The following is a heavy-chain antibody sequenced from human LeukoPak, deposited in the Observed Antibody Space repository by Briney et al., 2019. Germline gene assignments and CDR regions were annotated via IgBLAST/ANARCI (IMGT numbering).Heavy chain of an antibody. CDR2: ISGSGGST. V-gene: IGHV3-23*01. CDR1: GFTFSSYA. J-gene: IGHJ4*02. D-gene: IGHD1-1*01. CDR3: AKIGTLARDRYYFDY. Sequence: GGSLRLSCAASGFTFSSYAMSWVRQTPGKGLEWVSGISGSGGSTYYADSVKGRFTISRDNSKNTLYLQMNSLRAEDTAVYYCAKIGTLARDRYYFDYWGQGTLVTVSS.